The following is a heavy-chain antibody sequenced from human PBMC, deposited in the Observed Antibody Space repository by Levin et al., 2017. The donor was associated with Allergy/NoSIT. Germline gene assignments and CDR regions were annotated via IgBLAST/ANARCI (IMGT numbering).Heavy chain of an antibody. J-gene: IGHJ3*02. CDR1: GHSFTSHW. CDR2: FNPGDSTT. CDR3: ASHSADGAFDI. V-gene: IGHV5-51*01. D-gene: IGHD6-19*01. Sequence: KVSCQGSGHSFTSHWVGWVRQMPGKGLEWMGIFNPGDSTTRYSPSFQGQVTISVDKSISSAYLQWSSLEASDTAMYYCASHSADGAFDIWGQGTLVTVPS.